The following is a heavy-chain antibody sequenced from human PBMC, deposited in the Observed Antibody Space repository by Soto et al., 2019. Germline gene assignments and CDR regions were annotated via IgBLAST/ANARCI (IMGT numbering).Heavy chain of an antibody. D-gene: IGHD3-22*01. CDR2: IYYSGST. J-gene: IGHJ4*01. Sequence: PSETLSLTCTVSGGSISSYYWSWIRQPPGKGLEWIGYIYYSGSTNYNPSLKSRVTISVDASKSQFSLDLRSVTAADTAVYYCARLGGYYQAFDSWGHGALVTVSS. CDR3: ARLGGYYQAFDS. CDR1: GGSISSYY. V-gene: IGHV4-59*08.